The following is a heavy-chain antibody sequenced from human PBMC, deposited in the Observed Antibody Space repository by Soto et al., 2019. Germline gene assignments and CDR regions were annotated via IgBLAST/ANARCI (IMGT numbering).Heavy chain of an antibody. CDR3: ARSNGIAAAGPPSEY. J-gene: IGHJ4*02. Sequence: ASVNVSCKAAGYTFTSYGFSWVRQAPGQGLEWMGWISTYNGDTHYAQNLQGRVTMTTDTSTSTAYMELRSLRSNDTAVYYCARSNGIAAAGPPSEYWGKGNMVSVSA. D-gene: IGHD6-13*01. CDR1: GYTFTSYG. V-gene: IGHV1-18*01. CDR2: ISTYNGDT.